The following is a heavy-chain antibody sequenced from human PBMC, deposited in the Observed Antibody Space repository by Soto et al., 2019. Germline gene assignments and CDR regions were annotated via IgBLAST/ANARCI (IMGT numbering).Heavy chain of an antibody. D-gene: IGHD3-16*01. CDR3: ARHGGYYFDY. Sequence: SETLSLTCAVYSGSFSCYCWSWIRQAPGKGLEWIGELYQGLSIIYNPSLESRVTISGDSSKNQFSLKLRSVTAADTAVYYCARHGGYYFDYWGQGTLVTVSS. V-gene: IGHV4-34*01. J-gene: IGHJ4*02. CDR2: LYQGLSI. CDR1: SGSFSCYC.